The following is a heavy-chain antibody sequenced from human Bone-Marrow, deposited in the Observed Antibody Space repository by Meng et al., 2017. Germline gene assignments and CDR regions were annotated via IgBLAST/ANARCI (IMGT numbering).Heavy chain of an antibody. CDR3: ARASIAVAGVDY. CDR2: INSDGSST. V-gene: IGHV3-74*01. J-gene: IGHJ4*02. Sequence: ELQLLESGGGLVQPGGSRGPSCAASGFTFSSYWMHWVRQAPGKGLVWVSRINSDGSSTSYADSVKGRFTISRDNAKNTLYLQMNSLRAEDTAVYYCARASIAVAGVDYWGQGTLVTVSS. CDR1: GFTFSSYW. D-gene: IGHD6-19*01.